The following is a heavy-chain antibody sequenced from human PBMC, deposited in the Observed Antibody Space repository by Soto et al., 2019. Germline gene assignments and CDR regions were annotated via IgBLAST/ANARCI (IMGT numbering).Heavy chain of an antibody. Sequence: EVQLLESGGGLVQPGGSLRLSCAASGFTFSRYAMSWVRQAPGKGLEWVSSISGSGGRTYYADSVKGRFTISRDNSKNTLDLQMKSLRAEDPAVYYCAKDGVFYGMDVWGQGTTVTVSS. CDR2: ISGSGGRT. CDR3: AKDGVFYGMDV. D-gene: IGHD3-16*01. V-gene: IGHV3-23*01. CDR1: GFTFSRYA. J-gene: IGHJ6*02.